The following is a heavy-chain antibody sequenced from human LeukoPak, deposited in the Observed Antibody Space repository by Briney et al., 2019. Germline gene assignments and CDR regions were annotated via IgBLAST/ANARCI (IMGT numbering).Heavy chain of an antibody. CDR2: LNPNSGVT. V-gene: IGHV1-2*02. CDR1: GYTFNRYY. CDR3: AREDNWNYDY. Sequence: ASVKVSCKASGYTFNRYYMHCVRQAPGHGLEWMGWLNPNSGVTKYAQKFQGRVTMTRDTSISTAYMELSSLRSDDTAVYYCAREDNWNYDYWGQGTLVTVSS. D-gene: IGHD1-7*01. J-gene: IGHJ4*02.